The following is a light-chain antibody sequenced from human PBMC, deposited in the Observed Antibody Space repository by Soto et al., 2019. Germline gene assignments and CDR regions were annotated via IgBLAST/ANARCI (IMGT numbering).Light chain of an antibody. CDR1: QSVTYN. V-gene: IGKV3-15*01. J-gene: IGKJ1*01. CDR3: QQYSSWPRT. Sequence: EIVVTQSPATLSVSPGERATLSCRASQSVTYNLAWYQQKPGQAPRLLVYGASTRATDAPPRFSGSGSGTEFSLTISSLQSEDFATYYCQQYSSWPRTFGQGTKVDI. CDR2: GAS.